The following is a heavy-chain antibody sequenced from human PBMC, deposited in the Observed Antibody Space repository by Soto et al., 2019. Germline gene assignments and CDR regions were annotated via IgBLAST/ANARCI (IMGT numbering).Heavy chain of an antibody. Sequence: GESLKISCKGSGYSFTSYWIGWVRQMPGKGLEWMGIIYPGDSDTRYSPSFQGQVTISADKSISTAYLQWSSLKASDTAMYYCARDHSSGPQYYYYYYGMDVWGQGTTVTVSS. J-gene: IGHJ6*02. D-gene: IGHD6-19*01. CDR2: IYPGDSDT. CDR1: GYSFTSYW. V-gene: IGHV5-51*01. CDR3: ARDHSSGPQYYYYYYGMDV.